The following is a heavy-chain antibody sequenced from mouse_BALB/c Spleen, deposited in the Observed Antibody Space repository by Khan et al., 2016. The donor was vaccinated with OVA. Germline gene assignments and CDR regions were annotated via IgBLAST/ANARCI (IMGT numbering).Heavy chain of an antibody. J-gene: IGHJ3*01. V-gene: IGHV1S56*01. CDR1: GYTFTSYY. D-gene: IGHD2-1*01. CDR2: IYPGNINT. Sequence: QVQLQQSGPELVKPGTSVRISCKASGYTFTSYYLYWVNQRPGQGLEWIGWIYPGNINTEYNEKFKGKATLTADKSSSTSYMHLTSLTSEDSAVYFGAREGYYGNNRAWFAYWGQGTLVTVSA. CDR3: AREGYYGNNRAWFAY.